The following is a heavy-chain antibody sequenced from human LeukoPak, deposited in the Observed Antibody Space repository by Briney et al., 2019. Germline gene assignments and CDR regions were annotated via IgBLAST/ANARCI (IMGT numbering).Heavy chain of an antibody. J-gene: IGHJ4*02. V-gene: IGHV4-30-2*01. Sequence: SQTLSLTCTVSGGSISSGGYYWSWIRQPPGKGLEWIGYIYHSGSTYYNPSLKSRVTISVDRSKNQFSLKLSSVTAADTAVYYCARGPDDYGDHEGYFDYWGQGTLVTVSS. CDR1: GGSISSGGYY. CDR2: IYHSGST. CDR3: ARGPDDYGDHEGYFDY. D-gene: IGHD4-17*01.